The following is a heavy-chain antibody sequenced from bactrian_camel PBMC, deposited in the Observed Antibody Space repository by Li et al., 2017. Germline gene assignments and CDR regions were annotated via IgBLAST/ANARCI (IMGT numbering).Heavy chain of an antibody. CDR2: INSGGGGT. Sequence: DVQLVESGGGLVQPGGSLRLSCAASGFTFSSHAMSWVRQAPGKGLEWVSTINSGGGGTYYADSVNGRSTISRDNAKNTLYLQMNSLKPEDTATYYCAAALFCGASHILSRDLAEGQGTQVTVS. J-gene: IGHJ4*01. D-gene: IGHD2*01. CDR1: GFTFSSHA. V-gene: IGHV3S31*01.